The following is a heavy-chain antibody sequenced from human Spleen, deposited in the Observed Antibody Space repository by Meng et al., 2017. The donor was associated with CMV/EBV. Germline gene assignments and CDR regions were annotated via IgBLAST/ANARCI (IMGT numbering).Heavy chain of an antibody. CDR3: AKGSYYTRNYYYGMDV. CDR2: ISSSSKYI. J-gene: IGHJ6*02. D-gene: IGHD1-26*01. CDR1: GFTFSTYN. V-gene: IGHV3-21*04. Sequence: GESLKISCAASGFTFSTYNTHWVRQAPGKGLEWVSSISSSSKYIYYADSVKGRFTISRDNAKNSLYLQMNSLRAEDTAVYYCAKGSYYTRNYYYGMDVWGQGTTVTVSS.